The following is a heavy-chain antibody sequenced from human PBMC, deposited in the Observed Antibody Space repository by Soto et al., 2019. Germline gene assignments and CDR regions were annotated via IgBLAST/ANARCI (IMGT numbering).Heavy chain of an antibody. Sequence: ASVKVSCKASGYTVTSYGISWVRQAPGQGLEWMGWISAYNGNTNYAQKLQGRVTMTTDTSTSTAYMELRSLRSDETAVYYCARETSSIAVAGTLFDYWGQGTLVTVSS. CDR1: GYTVTSYG. D-gene: IGHD6-19*01. J-gene: IGHJ4*02. CDR2: ISAYNGNT. V-gene: IGHV1-18*04. CDR3: ARETSSIAVAGTLFDY.